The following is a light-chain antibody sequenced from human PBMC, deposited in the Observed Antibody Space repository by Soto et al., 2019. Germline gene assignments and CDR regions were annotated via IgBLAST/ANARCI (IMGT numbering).Light chain of an antibody. Sequence: ENVLTQSPGPLSLSPGERATLSCRASQSVSSSYLAWYQQKPGQAPRLLIYGASSRATGTPDRFSGSGSGTDFTLTISRLEPEDFGVYYCQQYGSSPRTFGQGTKVDIK. J-gene: IGKJ1*01. CDR3: QQYGSSPRT. V-gene: IGKV3-20*01. CDR2: GAS. CDR1: QSVSSSY.